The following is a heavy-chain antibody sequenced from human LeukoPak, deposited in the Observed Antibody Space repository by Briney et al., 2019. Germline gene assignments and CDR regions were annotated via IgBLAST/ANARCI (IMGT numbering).Heavy chain of an antibody. Sequence: PGGSLRLSCAASGFTVSSNYMNWVRQAPGKGLEWVSVIYSGGSTYYADFVKGRFTISRDNSKNTVYLQMNSLRAEDTAVYYCARVSSGSYCDYWGQGTLVTVSS. CDR3: ARVSSGSYCDY. D-gene: IGHD3-10*01. CDR2: IYSGGST. V-gene: IGHV3-53*01. J-gene: IGHJ4*02. CDR1: GFTVSSNY.